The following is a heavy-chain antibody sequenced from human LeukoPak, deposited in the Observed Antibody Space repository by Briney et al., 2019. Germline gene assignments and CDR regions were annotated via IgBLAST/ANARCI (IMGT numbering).Heavy chain of an antibody. CDR1: GXIVSGNY. J-gene: IGHJ3*02. Sequence: PGGSLRLSCAASGXIVSGNYMSWVRQSPGKGLEWVSVFYSGGSTYYAESVKGRFIISRHNSNNTLSLQMNSLRAEDTAVYYCAKLGEGAFDIWGQGTMVTVSS. V-gene: IGHV3-53*04. D-gene: IGHD3-16*01. CDR2: FYSGGST. CDR3: AKLGEGAFDI.